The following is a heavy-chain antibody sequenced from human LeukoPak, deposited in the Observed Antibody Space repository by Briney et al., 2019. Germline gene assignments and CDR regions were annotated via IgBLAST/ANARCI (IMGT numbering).Heavy chain of an antibody. Sequence: PSETLSLTCAVYGGSFSGYHWSWIRQPPGKGLEWIGSIYYSGSTYYNPSLKSRVTISVDTSKNQFSLKLSSVTAADTAVYYCARHADSGYYDSSGYYFIDYWGQGTLVTVSS. J-gene: IGHJ4*02. CDR2: IYYSGST. CDR3: ARHADSGYYDSSGYYFIDY. D-gene: IGHD3-22*01. CDR1: GGSFSGYH. V-gene: IGHV4-34*01.